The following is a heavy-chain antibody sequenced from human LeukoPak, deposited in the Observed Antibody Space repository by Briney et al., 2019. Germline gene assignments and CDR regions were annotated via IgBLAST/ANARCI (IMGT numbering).Heavy chain of an antibody. CDR3: ARNSRGWTVQPFGY. CDR1: GFTFSSHS. V-gene: IGHV3-48*04. CDR2: ISSSSSTI. J-gene: IGHJ4*02. Sequence: PGGSLRLSCAASGFTFSSHSMNWVRQAPGKGLEWVSYISSSSSTIYYADSVKGRFTISRDNAKNSLYLQMNSLRAEDTAVYYCARNSRGWTVQPFGYWGQGTLVTVSS. D-gene: IGHD3-10*01.